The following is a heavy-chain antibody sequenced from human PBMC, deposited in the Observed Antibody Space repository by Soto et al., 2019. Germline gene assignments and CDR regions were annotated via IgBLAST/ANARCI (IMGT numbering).Heavy chain of an antibody. D-gene: IGHD3-22*01. V-gene: IGHV1-8*01. CDR3: ARDMVHYYDSSGYYNFDY. CDR1: GYTFTSYD. Sequence: ASVKVSCKASGYTFTSYDINWVRQATGQGLEWMGWMNANSGNTGYAQKFQGRVTMTRDTSTSTAYMEVRSLRSDDTAVYYCARDMVHYYDSSGYYNFDYWGQGTLVTVSS. J-gene: IGHJ4*02. CDR2: MNANSGNT.